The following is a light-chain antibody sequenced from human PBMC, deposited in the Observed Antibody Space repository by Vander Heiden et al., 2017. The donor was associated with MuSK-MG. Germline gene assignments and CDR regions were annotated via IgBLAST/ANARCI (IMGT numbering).Light chain of an antibody. Sequence: DIVMTQSPDSLAVSLGERATINCKSSQSVLYSSNNKNSLAWYQQEPGQPPKLLIYWGFTRESPVPDRFSGTGSGSAFTLSIMSRHAEAVAVYYCYQDYTAAHTFGHGTKVDIK. CDR1: QSVLYSSNNKNS. CDR3: YQDYTAAHT. CDR2: WGF. J-gene: IGKJ3*01. V-gene: IGKV4-1*01.